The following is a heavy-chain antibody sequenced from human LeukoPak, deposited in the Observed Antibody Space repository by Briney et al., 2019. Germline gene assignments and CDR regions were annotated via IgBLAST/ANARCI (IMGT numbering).Heavy chain of an antibody. CDR1: GFTFSSYN. CDR2: ISSSSSYI. Sequence: GGSLRLSCAASGFTFSSYNMNWVRQAPGKGLEWVSSISSSSSYIYYADSLKGRFTISRDNSKNTLYLQMNSLRAEDTAVYYCAKGPGRYYDSSGYYPGWGYYYYYYMDVWGKGTTVTVSS. D-gene: IGHD3-22*01. CDR3: AKGPGRYYDSSGYYPGWGYYYYYYMDV. J-gene: IGHJ6*03. V-gene: IGHV3-21*04.